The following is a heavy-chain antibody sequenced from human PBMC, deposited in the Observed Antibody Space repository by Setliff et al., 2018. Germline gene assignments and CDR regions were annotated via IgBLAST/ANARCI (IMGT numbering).Heavy chain of an antibody. D-gene: IGHD1-26*01. CDR2: ISATGGTT. Sequence: GGSLRLSCAASGFTFSTYAMSWVRQAPGKGLEWVSAISATGGTTFYADSVKGRFTISRDNSKNTLSLQMNSLRAEDTAVYYCAKAATAFKSNDAFDIWGQGTVVTVSS. CDR1: GFTFSTYA. J-gene: IGHJ3*02. CDR3: AKAATAFKSNDAFDI. V-gene: IGHV3-23*01.